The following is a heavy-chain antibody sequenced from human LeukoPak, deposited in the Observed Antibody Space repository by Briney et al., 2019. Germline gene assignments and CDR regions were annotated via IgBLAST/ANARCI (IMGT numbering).Heavy chain of an antibody. Sequence: ASVKVSCKASGYTFTSYYMHWVRQAPGQGLEWMGIINPSGGSTSYAQKFQGRVTMTRDMSTSTVYMELSSLRSEDTAVYYCARDHYDSSGYSDFDYWGQGTLVTVSS. V-gene: IGHV1-46*01. CDR2: INPSGGST. D-gene: IGHD3-22*01. J-gene: IGHJ4*02. CDR3: ARDHYDSSGYSDFDY. CDR1: GYTFTSYY.